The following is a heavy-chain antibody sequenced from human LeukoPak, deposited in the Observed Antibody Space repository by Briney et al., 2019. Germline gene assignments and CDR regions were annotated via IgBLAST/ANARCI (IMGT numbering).Heavy chain of an antibody. D-gene: IGHD5-24*01. CDR3: TRVGYIDEGIDY. CDR1: GFTFSSYA. CDR2: ISGSGGST. V-gene: IGHV3-23*01. Sequence: GGSLRLSCAASGFTFSSYAVSWVRQAPGKGLEWVSAISGSGGSTYYADSVKGRFTISRDNSKNTLYLQMNSLRAEDRAIYYCTRVGYIDEGIDYWGQGTLVTVSS. J-gene: IGHJ4*02.